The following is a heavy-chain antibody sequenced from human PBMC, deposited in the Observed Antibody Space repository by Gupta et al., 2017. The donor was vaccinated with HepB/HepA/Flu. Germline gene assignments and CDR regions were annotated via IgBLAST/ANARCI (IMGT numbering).Heavy chain of an antibody. CDR2: MNTNSGNT. J-gene: IGHJ4*02. CDR1: EYIFSKSD. D-gene: IGHD3-9*01. V-gene: IGHV1-8*01. CDR3: ATSDITSRYLRKRYFDS. Sequence: QVHLVQSGAEVKKPGASVKVSCKASEYIFSKSDINWVRQAAGQGPEWMAWMNTNSGNTGYAQNFQGRVALSRETSISTAYMELNSLRPEDSAIYYCATSDITSRYLRKRYFDSWGQGTLITVSS.